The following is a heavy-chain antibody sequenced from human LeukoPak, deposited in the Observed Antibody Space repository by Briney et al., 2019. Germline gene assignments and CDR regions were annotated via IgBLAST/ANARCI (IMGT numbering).Heavy chain of an antibody. Sequence: ASETLSLTCAVYGGSFSGYYWSWIRQPPGKGLEWIGEINHSGSTNYNPSLKSRVTISVDTSKNQFSLKLSSVTAADTAVYYCARVEARRGGPGGIDYWGQGTLVTVSS. CDR3: ARVEARRGGPGGIDY. D-gene: IGHD6-6*01. CDR2: INHSGST. J-gene: IGHJ4*02. V-gene: IGHV4-34*01. CDR1: GGSFSGYY.